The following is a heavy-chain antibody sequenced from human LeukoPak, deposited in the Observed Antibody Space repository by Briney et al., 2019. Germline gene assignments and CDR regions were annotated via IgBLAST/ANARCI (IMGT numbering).Heavy chain of an antibody. D-gene: IGHD3-10*01. CDR3: TTEDGSGSYSYRLLDY. Sequence: GGSLRLACAASGFRFSSYAMSWVRQAPGKGLEWVSAISGSGGSTYYADSVKGRFTISRDNSKNTLYLQMNSLKTEDTAVYYCTTEDGSGSYSYRLLDYWGQGTLVTVSS. CDR1: GFRFSSYA. CDR2: ISGSGGST. V-gene: IGHV3-23*01. J-gene: IGHJ4*02.